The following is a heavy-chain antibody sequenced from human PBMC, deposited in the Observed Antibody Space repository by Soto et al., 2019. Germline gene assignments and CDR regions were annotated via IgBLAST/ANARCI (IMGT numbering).Heavy chain of an antibody. D-gene: IGHD3-22*01. CDR1: GFSLTTSGEG. CDR3: SHSLIRGYMAWFYS. CDR2: IYWEDDK. Sequence: QIAFKESGPTRVKPTQTLILTCTFSGFSLTTSGEGVGWIRQTQGKALEWLALIYWEDDKRYSPSLTTRLTVNKDTSKKQLVLTMTNMDPMDTGTYFCSHSLIRGYMAWFYSWGQRTLVTVSS. V-gene: IGHV2-5*02. J-gene: IGHJ5*01.